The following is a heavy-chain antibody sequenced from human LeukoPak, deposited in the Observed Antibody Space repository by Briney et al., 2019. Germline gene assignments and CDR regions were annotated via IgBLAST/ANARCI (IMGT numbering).Heavy chain of an antibody. Sequence: PGESLKISCKGSGYSFTSYWIGWVRQMPGKGLEWKGIIYPGDSDTRYSPSFQGQVTISADKSISTAYLQWSSLKASDTAMYYCARQEGDGYNFGGDFDYWGQGTLVTVSS. J-gene: IGHJ4*02. CDR3: ARQEGDGYNFGGDFDY. CDR1: GYSFTSYW. CDR2: IYPGDSDT. V-gene: IGHV5-51*01. D-gene: IGHD5-24*01.